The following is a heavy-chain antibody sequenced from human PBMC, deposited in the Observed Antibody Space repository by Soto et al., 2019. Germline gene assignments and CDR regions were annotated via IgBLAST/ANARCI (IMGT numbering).Heavy chain of an antibody. D-gene: IGHD1-20*01. J-gene: IGHJ4*02. Sequence: SETLSLTCAVYGGSFSGYYWSWIRQPPGKGLEWIGEINHSGSTNYNPSLKSRVTISVDTSKNQFSLKLSSVTAADTAVYYCAGLTAHTPDYWGQGTLVTVSS. CDR2: INHSGST. CDR1: GGSFSGYY. V-gene: IGHV4-34*01. CDR3: AGLTAHTPDY.